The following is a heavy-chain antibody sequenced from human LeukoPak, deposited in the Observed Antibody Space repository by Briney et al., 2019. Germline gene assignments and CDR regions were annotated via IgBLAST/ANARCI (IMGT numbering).Heavy chain of an antibody. Sequence: GRSLRLSCAASGFTFSSYGMHWVRQAPGKGLEWVAVISYDGSNKYYADSVKGRFTISRDNSKNTLHLQMNSLRAEDTAVYYCAKDFLYNVVDYWGQGTLVAVSS. V-gene: IGHV3-30*18. D-gene: IGHD3-10*01. J-gene: IGHJ4*02. CDR1: GFTFSSYG. CDR3: AKDFLYNVVDY. CDR2: ISYDGSNK.